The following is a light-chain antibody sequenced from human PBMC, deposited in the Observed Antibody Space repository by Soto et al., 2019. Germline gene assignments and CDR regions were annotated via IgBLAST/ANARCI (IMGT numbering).Light chain of an antibody. Sequence: EVMITQSPSTLSVSPGERATLSCRASQSVGSDLAWYQHKPGQAPRLLIYDASNRATGIPARFSGSGSGTEFTLIISSLQSEDSAVYYCQQYNSWLWTFGQGTKVDI. J-gene: IGKJ1*01. CDR1: QSVGSD. CDR3: QQYNSWLWT. V-gene: IGKV3D-15*01. CDR2: DAS.